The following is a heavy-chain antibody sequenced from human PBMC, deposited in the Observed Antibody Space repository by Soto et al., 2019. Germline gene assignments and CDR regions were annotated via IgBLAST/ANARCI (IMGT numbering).Heavy chain of an antibody. CDR1: GGSTSSDNY. J-gene: IGHJ4*02. CDR3: ARKQAGYFSGIDY. CDR2: IYYSGNT. V-gene: IGHV4-30-4*01. Sequence: LSLTCTVSGGSTSSDNYWSWIRQPPGKGLEWIGHIYYSGNTDYNPSLKSRLAISIDTSKNQFSLKLSSVTAADTAVYFCARKQAGYFSGIDYWGQGTLVTVSS. D-gene: IGHD2-15*01.